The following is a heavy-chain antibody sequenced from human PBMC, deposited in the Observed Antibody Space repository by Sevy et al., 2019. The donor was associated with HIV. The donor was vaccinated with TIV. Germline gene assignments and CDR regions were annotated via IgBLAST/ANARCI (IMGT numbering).Heavy chain of an antibody. J-gene: IGHJ4*02. CDR3: ARDLRSSGYSYGSFDH. CDR2: INPNSGVT. CDR1: GYTFTGQY. Sequence: AAVKVSCKASGYTFTGQYIHWVRQAPGQGLQWMGWINPNSGVTNHAQKFQGRVTMTRDTSINTAYMELSGLKSDDTAVYYCARDLRSSGYSYGSFDHWGQGTLVTVSS. D-gene: IGHD5-18*01. V-gene: IGHV1-2*02.